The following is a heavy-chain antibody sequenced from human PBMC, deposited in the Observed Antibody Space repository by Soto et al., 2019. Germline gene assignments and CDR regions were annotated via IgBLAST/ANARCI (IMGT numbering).Heavy chain of an antibody. CDR3: AADGNQTDEVSYYYYYGMDV. Sequence: SVKVSGRASGFTFTSSAVLWVRQARGQRLEWIGWIVVGSGNTNYAQKFQERVTITRDMSTSTAYMELSSLRSEDTAVYYCAADGNQTDEVSYYYYYGMDVWGQGTTVTV. CDR2: IVVGSGNT. J-gene: IGHJ6*02. V-gene: IGHV1-58*01. CDR1: GFTFTSSA. D-gene: IGHD2-2*01.